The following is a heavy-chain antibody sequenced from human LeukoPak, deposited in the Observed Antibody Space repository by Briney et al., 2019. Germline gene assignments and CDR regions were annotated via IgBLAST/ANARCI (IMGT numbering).Heavy chain of an antibody. J-gene: IGHJ4*02. CDR3: AREGIGDYAFVY. D-gene: IGHD4-17*01. V-gene: IGHV1-69*06. CDR1: GGTFSSYA. CDR2: IIPIFGTA. Sequence: GASVKVSCKASGGTFSSYAISWVRQAPGQGLEWMGGIIPIFGTANYAQKFQGRVTITADKSTSTAYMELSSLRSDDTAVYYCAREGIGDYAFVYWGQGTLVTVSS.